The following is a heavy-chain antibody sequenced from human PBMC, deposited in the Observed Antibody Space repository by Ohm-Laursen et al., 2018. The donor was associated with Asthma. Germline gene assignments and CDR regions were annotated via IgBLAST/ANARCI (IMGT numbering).Heavy chain of an antibody. CDR2: IYYSGST. D-gene: IGHD6-13*01. Sequence: SETLSLTCTVSGGSISSYYWSWIRQPPGKGLEWIGYIYYSGSTNYNPSLKSRVTISVDTSKNQFSLKLSSVTAADTAVYYCARDKSSSWYGGGYYYYGMDVWGQGTTVTVSS. CDR3: ARDKSSSWYGGGYYYYGMDV. J-gene: IGHJ6*02. CDR1: GGSISSYY. V-gene: IGHV4-59*01.